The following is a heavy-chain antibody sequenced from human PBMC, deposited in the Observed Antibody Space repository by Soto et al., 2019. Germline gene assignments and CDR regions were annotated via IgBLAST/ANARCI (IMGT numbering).Heavy chain of an antibody. V-gene: IGHV4-39*01. CDR2: VYYSGGA. D-gene: IGHD2-15*01. CDR3: GRVVEGATRHTDFDS. J-gene: IGHJ5*01. CDR1: GVSIHNSNSC. Sequence: SETLSLTCAVSGVSIHNSNSCWGWIRQPPGKGLEFIGSVYYSGGANYNPSLKSRVTVSIDTSNNQFSLRVNSVTAADTAVYYCGRVVEGATRHTDFDSWGQGILVTVSS.